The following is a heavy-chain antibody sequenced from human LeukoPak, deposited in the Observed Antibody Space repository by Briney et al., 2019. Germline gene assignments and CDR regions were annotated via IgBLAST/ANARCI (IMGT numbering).Heavy chain of an antibody. CDR1: GGSFSGYY. Sequence: SETLSLTCAVYGGSFSGYYWSWIRQPPGKGLEWIGEINHSGSTNYNPSLKSRVTISVDTSKNQFSLKLSSVTAADTAVYYCARGLDWFGPWGQGTLVTVSS. V-gene: IGHV4-34*01. CDR2: INHSGST. CDR3: ARGLDWFGP. J-gene: IGHJ5*02.